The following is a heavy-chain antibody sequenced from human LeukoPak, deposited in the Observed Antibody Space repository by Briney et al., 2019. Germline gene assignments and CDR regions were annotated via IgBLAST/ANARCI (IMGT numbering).Heavy chain of an antibody. CDR3: AKDRCSNGIGCYYYYMDV. V-gene: IGHV3-30*02. Sequence: GGSLRLSCAASGFTFSSYGMHWVRPAPGKGLEWVAYTQNDGSNEQYADSVKGRFSISRDSSKNILYLQMNSLRAEDTAVYYCAKDRCSNGIGCYYYYMDVWGKGTTVTISS. J-gene: IGHJ6*03. CDR2: TQNDGSNE. CDR1: GFTFSSYG. D-gene: IGHD2-8*01.